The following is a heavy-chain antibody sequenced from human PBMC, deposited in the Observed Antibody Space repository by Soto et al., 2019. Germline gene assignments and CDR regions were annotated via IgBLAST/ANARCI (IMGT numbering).Heavy chain of an antibody. Sequence: GGSLRLSCAASGFSFSSYAMTWVRQAPGKGLEWVSGISGSGGTTYYADSVKGRFTISRENSKDTLYLQMNSLRVEDMAVYYCAKDERGGSGSYWVYWGQGNLVTVSS. CDR1: GFSFSSYA. J-gene: IGHJ4*02. CDR3: AKDERGGSGSYWVY. CDR2: ISGSGGTT. V-gene: IGHV3-23*01. D-gene: IGHD3-10*01.